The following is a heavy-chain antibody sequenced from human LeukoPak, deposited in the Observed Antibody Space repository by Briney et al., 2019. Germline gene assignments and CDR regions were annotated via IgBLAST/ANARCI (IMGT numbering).Heavy chain of an antibody. CDR3: AKDQRYFDWSNFDY. CDR1: GFTFSSYG. J-gene: IGHJ4*02. Sequence: GGSLRLSCAASGFTFSSYGMHWVRQAPGKGLEWVAVISYDGSNKYYADSVKGRFTISRDNSKNTLYLQTNSLRAEDTAVHYCAKDQRYFDWSNFDYWGQGTLVTVPS. D-gene: IGHD3-9*01. V-gene: IGHV3-30*18. CDR2: ISYDGSNK.